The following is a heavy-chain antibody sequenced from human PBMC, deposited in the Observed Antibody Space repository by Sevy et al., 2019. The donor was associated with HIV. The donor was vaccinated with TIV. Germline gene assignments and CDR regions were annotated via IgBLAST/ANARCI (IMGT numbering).Heavy chain of an antibody. Sequence: ASVKVSCKASGYTFTSYGISWVRQAPGQGLEWMGWISAYNGNTNYAQKLQGRVTMTTDTSTSTAYMELRSLRSDDTAVYYCARPNGREYQLLWHNHNHAFDIWGQGTMVTVSS. J-gene: IGHJ3*02. D-gene: IGHD2-2*01. CDR2: ISAYNGNT. V-gene: IGHV1-18*01. CDR3: ARPNGREYQLLWHNHNHAFDI. CDR1: GYTFTSYG.